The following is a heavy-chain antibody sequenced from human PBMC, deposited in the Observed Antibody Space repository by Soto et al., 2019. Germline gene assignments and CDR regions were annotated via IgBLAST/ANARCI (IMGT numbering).Heavy chain of an antibody. CDR2: ISGSGSGI. CDR1: GFTFDDYA. V-gene: IGHV3-23*01. CDR3: AKDRFFSTPLPFDY. Sequence: GGSLRLSCAASGFTFDDYAMHWVRQAPGKGLEWVSAISGSGSGIYYADSVKGRFTISRDNSKNTLYLQMNSLRAEDTAVYYCAKDRFFSTPLPFDYWGQGALVTVSS. J-gene: IGHJ4*02. D-gene: IGHD2-2*01.